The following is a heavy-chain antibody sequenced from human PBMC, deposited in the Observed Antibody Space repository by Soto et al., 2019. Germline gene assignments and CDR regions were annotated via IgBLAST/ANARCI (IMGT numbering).Heavy chain of an antibody. Sequence: PSETLSLTCAVYGGSFSGYYWSWIRQPPGKGLEWIGEINHSGSTNYNPSLKSRVTISLDTSKNQFSLKLSSVTAADTALYYCARAPSAGTRTLYYFDCWGQGTLVTVSS. V-gene: IGHV4-34*01. J-gene: IGHJ4*02. D-gene: IGHD6-19*01. CDR1: GGSFSGYY. CDR3: ARAPSAGTRTLYYFDC. CDR2: INHSGST.